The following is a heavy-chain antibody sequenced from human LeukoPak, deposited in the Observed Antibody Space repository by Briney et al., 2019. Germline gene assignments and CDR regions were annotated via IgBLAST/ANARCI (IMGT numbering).Heavy chain of an antibody. Sequence: SETLSLTCAVYGGSFSGYYWSWIRQSPGRGLEWIGYIYYSGSTNYNPSLKSRVTISVDTSKNQFSLKLSSVTAADTAVYYCARHQVVVTEDAFDIWGQGTMVTVSS. V-gene: IGHV4-59*08. J-gene: IGHJ3*02. CDR1: GGSFSGYY. CDR2: IYYSGST. CDR3: ARHQVVVTEDAFDI. D-gene: IGHD2-21*02.